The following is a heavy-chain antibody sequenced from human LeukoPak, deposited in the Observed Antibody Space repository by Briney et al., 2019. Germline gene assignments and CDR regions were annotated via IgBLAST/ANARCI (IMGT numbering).Heavy chain of an antibody. V-gene: IGHV4-59*01. CDR1: GGSISSYY. J-gene: IGHJ4*02. D-gene: IGHD6-13*01. CDR2: IYYSGTI. CDR3: ARGVYIAAAQYGY. Sequence: PSETLSLTCTVSGGSISSYYWSWIRQPPGKGLEWIGYIYYSGTINYNPSLKSRVTISVDTSKNQYSLKLSSVTAADTAVYYCARGVYIAAAQYGYWGQGTLVTVSS.